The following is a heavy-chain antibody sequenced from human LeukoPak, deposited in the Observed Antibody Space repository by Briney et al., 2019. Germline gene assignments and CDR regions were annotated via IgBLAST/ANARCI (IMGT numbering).Heavy chain of an antibody. J-gene: IGHJ5*02. CDR1: GGSISPYF. V-gene: IGHV4-59*01. CDR3: ARDWRYYDFWSGYYSGYNWFDP. D-gene: IGHD3-3*01. CDR2: IYYSGST. Sequence: SETLSLTCTVSGGSISPYFWSWIRQPPGKGLEWIGYIYYSGSTNYNPSLKSRVTISVDTSKNQFSLKLSSVTAADTAVYYCARDWRYYDFWSGYYSGYNWFDPWGQGTLVTVSS.